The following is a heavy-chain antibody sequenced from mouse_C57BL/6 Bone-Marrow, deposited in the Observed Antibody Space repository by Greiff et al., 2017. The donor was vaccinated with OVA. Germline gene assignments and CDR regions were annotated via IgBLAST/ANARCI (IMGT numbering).Heavy chain of an antibody. CDR3: ARHSLYGHLAMDY. CDR1: EYEFPSHD. D-gene: IGHD1-1*02. V-gene: IGHV5-2*01. Sequence: EVQLKESGGGLVQPGESLKLSCESNEYEFPSHDMSWVRKTPEKRLELVAAINSDGGSTYYPDPMARRFIISRDNTKKTLYLQMSSLRSEDTALYYCARHSLYGHLAMDYWGQGTSVTVSS. J-gene: IGHJ4*01. CDR2: INSDGGST.